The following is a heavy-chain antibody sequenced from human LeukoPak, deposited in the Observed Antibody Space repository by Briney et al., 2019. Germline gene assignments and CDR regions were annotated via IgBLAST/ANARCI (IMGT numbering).Heavy chain of an antibody. V-gene: IGHV1-69*13. CDR3: ARGTYSSSWYNWFDP. D-gene: IGHD6-13*01. Sequence: GASVKVSCKASGGTFSSYAISWVRQAPGQGLEWMGGIIPIFGTANYAQKFQGRVTITADESTSTAYMELSSLRSEDTAVYYCARGTYSSSWYNWFDPWGQGTLVTVSS. J-gene: IGHJ5*02. CDR2: IIPIFGTA. CDR1: GGTFSSYA.